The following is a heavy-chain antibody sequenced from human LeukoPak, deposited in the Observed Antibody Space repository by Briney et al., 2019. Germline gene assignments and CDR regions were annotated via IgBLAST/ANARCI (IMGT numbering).Heavy chain of an antibody. CDR1: GFTFSSDA. CDR2: ISGSGDGT. CDR3: AKDRLQERGATSPNYFDD. J-gene: IGHJ4*02. V-gene: IGHV3-23*01. D-gene: IGHD1-26*01. Sequence: PGGSLRLSCAASGFTFSSDAMSWVRQAPGKELEWVSVISGSGDGTYYADSVKGRFTISRDNSKNTLYMQMNSLRAEDTAVYYCAKDRLQERGATSPNYFDDWGQGTLVTVSS.